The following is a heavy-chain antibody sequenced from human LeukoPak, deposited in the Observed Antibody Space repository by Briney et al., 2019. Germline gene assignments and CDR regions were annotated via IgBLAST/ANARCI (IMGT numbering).Heavy chain of an antibody. D-gene: IGHD2-21*02. CDR1: GGSISGYY. CDR3: TRGVVVVTAIRDAFDT. CDR2: IYFSGGT. Sequence: SETLSLTCAVYGGSISGYYWGWGRQRPRGGGEWSGDIYFSGGTNYNTSPKSRVTTSVDTSKNQFSPKLRSVTAADTAVYYSTRGVVVVTAIRDAFDTSGPR. V-gene: IGHV4-59*01. J-gene: IGHJ3*02.